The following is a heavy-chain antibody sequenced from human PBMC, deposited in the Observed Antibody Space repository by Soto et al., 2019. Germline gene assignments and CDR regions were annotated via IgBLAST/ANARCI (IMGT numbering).Heavy chain of an antibody. V-gene: IGHV4-31*03. CDR2: IYYSGSP. D-gene: IGHD2-21*02. Sequence: QVQLQESGPGLVKPSQTLSLTGTVSGGSISGCGYYWTWIRPSPGKGLQWIGYIYYSGSPFYNPSLKSRVSISVDTSRNQCSLNLRSVSAAEVAVYFCARGLSVTLFDYWAQRTRVTVSP. J-gene: IGHJ4*02. CDR3: ARGLSVTLFDY. CDR1: GGSISGCGYY.